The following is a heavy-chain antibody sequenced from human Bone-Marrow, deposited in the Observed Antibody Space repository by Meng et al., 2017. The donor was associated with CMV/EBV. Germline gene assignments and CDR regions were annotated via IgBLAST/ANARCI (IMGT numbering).Heavy chain of an antibody. CDR3: ARDKEPIVVVPAAIVGTYVMDV. D-gene: IGHD2-2*01. V-gene: IGHV3-21*01. J-gene: IGHJ6*02. CDR2: ISSSSSYI. Sequence: GESLKISCAASGFTFSSYSMNWVRQAPGKGLEWVSSISSSSSYIYYADSVKGRFTISRDNAKNSLYLQMNSLKAEDTAVYYCARDKEPIVVVPAAIVGTYVMDVWGQGPTVTVSS. CDR1: GFTFSSYS.